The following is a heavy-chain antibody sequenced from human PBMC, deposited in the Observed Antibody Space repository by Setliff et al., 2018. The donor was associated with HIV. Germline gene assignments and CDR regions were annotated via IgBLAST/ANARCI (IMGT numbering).Heavy chain of an antibody. Sequence: SETLSLTCTVSGASISTYYWSWIRQPPGKGLEWIGYIFHSGSSNYNPSLKSRVTMSVDTSKNQFSLKLRSVTAADTAVYYCARHGHFYDSSSSDAFDIWGHGTMVTVSS. J-gene: IGHJ3*02. CDR3: ARHGHFYDSSSSDAFDI. CDR2: IFHSGSS. CDR1: GASISTYY. V-gene: IGHV4-59*08. D-gene: IGHD3-22*01.